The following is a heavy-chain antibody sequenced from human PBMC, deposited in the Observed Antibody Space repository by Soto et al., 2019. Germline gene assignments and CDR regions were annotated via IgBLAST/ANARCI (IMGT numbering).Heavy chain of an antibody. CDR3: AKDSGEYCSGGSCYLDYFDY. J-gene: IGHJ4*02. CDR2: ISGSGGST. CDR1: GFTFSSYA. Sequence: GGSLRLSCAASGFTFSSYAMSWVRQAPGKGLEWVSVISGSGGSTYYADSVKGRFTISRDNSKNTLYLQMNSLRAEDTAVYYCAKDSGEYCSGGSCYLDYFDYWGQGTLVTVSS. D-gene: IGHD2-15*01. V-gene: IGHV3-23*01.